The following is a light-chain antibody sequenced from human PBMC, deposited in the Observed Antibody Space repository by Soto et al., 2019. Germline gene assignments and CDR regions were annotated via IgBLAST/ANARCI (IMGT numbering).Light chain of an antibody. CDR1: QSISSW. CDR2: AAS. J-gene: IGKJ1*01. Sequence: DIQMTQSPSTLSASVGDRVTITCRASQSISSWLAWYQQKPGKVPKLLIYAASTLQSGVPSRFSGSGSGTDFTLTISSLQTEDVATYYCQKYNSAPWTFGQGTKVDIK. V-gene: IGKV1-27*01. CDR3: QKYNSAPWT.